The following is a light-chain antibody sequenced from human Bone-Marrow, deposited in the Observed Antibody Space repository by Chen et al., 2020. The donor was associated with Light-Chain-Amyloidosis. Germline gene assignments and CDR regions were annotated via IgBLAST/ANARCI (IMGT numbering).Light chain of an antibody. CDR2: EGS. Sequence: QSALTQPASVSGSPGQSITISCTGTSSDVGSYNLVSWYQQHPGKAPKLMIYEGSKRHSGVSNRFSGSKSGNTASLTISGLQAEDEADYYCCSYAGSSTGWVFGGGTKLTVL. V-gene: IGLV2-23*01. CDR3: CSYAGSSTGWV. CDR1: SSDVGSYNL. J-gene: IGLJ3*02.